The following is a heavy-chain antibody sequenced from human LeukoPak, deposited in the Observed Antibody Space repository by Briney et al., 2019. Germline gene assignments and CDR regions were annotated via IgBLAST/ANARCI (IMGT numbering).Heavy chain of an antibody. D-gene: IGHD3-10*01. V-gene: IGHV4-34*01. CDR2: INHSGST. CDR3: ARSPRATYYYGSGSRNWFDP. CDR1: GGSFSGYY. J-gene: IGHJ5*02. Sequence: PSETLSLTCAVYGGSFSGYYWSWIRQPPGKGLEWIGEINHSGSTNYNPSLKSRVTISVDTSKNQFSLKLSSVTAADTAVYYCARSPRATYYYGSGSRNWFDPWGQGTLVTVSS.